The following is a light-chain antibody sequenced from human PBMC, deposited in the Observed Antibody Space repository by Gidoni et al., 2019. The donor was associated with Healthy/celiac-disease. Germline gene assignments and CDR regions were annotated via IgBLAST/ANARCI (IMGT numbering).Light chain of an antibody. J-gene: IGKJ4*01. CDR1: QSVLYSSNNKNY. CDR3: QQYYSTPLT. CDR2: WAS. V-gene: IGKV4-1*01. Sequence: DIVMTKSPDSRAVSMGERDTINCKSSQSVLYSSNNKNYLAWYQQKPGQPPKLLIYWASTRESGVPDRFSGSGSGTDFTLTISSLQAEDVAVYYCQQYYSTPLTFGGGTKVEIK.